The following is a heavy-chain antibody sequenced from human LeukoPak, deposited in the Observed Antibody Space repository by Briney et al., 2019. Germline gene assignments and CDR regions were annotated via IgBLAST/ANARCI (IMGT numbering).Heavy chain of an antibody. J-gene: IGHJ4*02. D-gene: IGHD2-2*01. CDR1: GYTFTGYY. V-gene: IGHV1-2*02. Sequence: GASVKVSCKASGYTFTGYYMHWVRQAPGQGLEWMGWINPNSGGTNYAQKFQGRVTMTRDTSISTAYMELSRLRSDDTAVYYCARGGRVVPAAVGRRASGAEDHWGQGTLVTVSS. CDR2: INPNSGGT. CDR3: ARGGRVVPAAVGRRASGAEDH.